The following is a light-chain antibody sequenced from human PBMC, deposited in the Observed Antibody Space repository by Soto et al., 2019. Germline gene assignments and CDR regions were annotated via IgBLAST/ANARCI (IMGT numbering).Light chain of an antibody. Sequence: EMVLTQSPGTLSLSPGERATISCRAGQSVSRSYLAWYQQKPGQAPRLLIYGASSRATGIPDRSSGSGSGTDFTLTISRLEPEDFAVYYCQQYGSYPITFGQGTRLEIK. CDR3: QQYGSYPIT. CDR1: QSVSRSY. V-gene: IGKV3-20*01. J-gene: IGKJ5*01. CDR2: GAS.